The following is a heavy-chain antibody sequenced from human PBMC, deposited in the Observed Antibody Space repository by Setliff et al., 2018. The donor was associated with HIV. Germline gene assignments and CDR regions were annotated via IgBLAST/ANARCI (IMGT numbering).Heavy chain of an antibody. CDR2: INSGSSSI. CDR3: ARETTGWFGELAAAFDI. J-gene: IGHJ3*02. D-gene: IGHD3-10*01. V-gene: IGHV3-48*04. Sequence: GGSLRLSCAASGFTFGRYSMNWVRQAPGKGLEWVGFINSGSSSIFYGDSVKGRFTISRDDAKNSLLLHMNSLRVEDTAVYYCARETTGWFGELAAAFDIWGHGTLVTVSS. CDR1: GFTFGRYS.